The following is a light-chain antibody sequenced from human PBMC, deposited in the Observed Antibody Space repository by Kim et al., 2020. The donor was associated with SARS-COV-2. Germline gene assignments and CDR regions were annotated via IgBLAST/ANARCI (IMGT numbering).Light chain of an antibody. CDR1: SSDVGGYNF. CDR2: DVI. CDR3: TSYTRGTTYVL. V-gene: IGLV2-14*03. J-gene: IGLJ2*01. Sequence: QSALTHPASVSGSPGQSITISCTGTSSDVGGYNFVSWYQQHPGKVPKLMIYDVINRPSGVSNRFSGSKSGNTASLTISGLQAEDEADYYCTSYTRGTTYVLSGGWPRLTVL.